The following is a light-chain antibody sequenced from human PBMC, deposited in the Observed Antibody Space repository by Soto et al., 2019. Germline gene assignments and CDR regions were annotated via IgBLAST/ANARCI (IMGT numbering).Light chain of an antibody. J-gene: IGKJ1*01. Sequence: DIQMTQSPSTLSASVGDRVTITGRASQSISSWLAWYQQKPWKAPKLLIYDASSLESGVPSRFSGSGSGTEFTLTISSLQPDDFATYYCQQYNSYSWTFGQGTKVEIK. V-gene: IGKV1-5*01. CDR3: QQYNSYSWT. CDR1: QSISSW. CDR2: DAS.